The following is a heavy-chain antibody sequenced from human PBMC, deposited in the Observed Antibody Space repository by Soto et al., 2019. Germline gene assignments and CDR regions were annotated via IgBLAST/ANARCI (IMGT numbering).Heavy chain of an antibody. V-gene: IGHV1-69*13. Sequence: SVKVSCKASGGTFSSYAISWVRQAPGQGLECMGGIIPVFGTANYAQKFQGRVTINADESTSTVYMELSSLRSEDTAVYYCARGWNDFPHWGQGTLVTVSS. J-gene: IGHJ1*01. CDR1: GGTFSSYA. CDR3: ARGWNDFPH. CDR2: IIPVFGTA. D-gene: IGHD1-1*01.